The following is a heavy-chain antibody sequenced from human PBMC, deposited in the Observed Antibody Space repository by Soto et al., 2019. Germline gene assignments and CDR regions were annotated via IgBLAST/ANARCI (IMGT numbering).Heavy chain of an antibody. J-gene: IGHJ4*02. CDR3: ARGFSYSGSYYFPSFDY. CDR1: GGSFSGYY. V-gene: IGHV4-34*01. D-gene: IGHD1-26*01. Sequence: QVQLQQWGAGLLKPSETLSLTCAVYGGSFSGYYWSWIRQPPGKGLEWIGEINHSGSTNYNPSLKSRVTISVDTSKNQFSLKLSSVTAADTAVYYCARGFSYSGSYYFPSFDYWGQGTLVTVSS. CDR2: INHSGST.